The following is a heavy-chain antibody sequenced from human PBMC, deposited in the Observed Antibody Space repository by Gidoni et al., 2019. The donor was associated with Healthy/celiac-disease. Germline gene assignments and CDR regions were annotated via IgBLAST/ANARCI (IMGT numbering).Heavy chain of an antibody. CDR2: IYYSGST. D-gene: IGHD6-13*01. J-gene: IGHJ4*02. Sequence: QVQLQESGPGLVNPSETPSLTCTVSGGSISSYYWSWIRQPPGKGLEWIGYIYYSGSTNYNPSLKSRVTISVDTSKNQFSLKLSSVTAADTAVYYCARLRGQKAEAARGSFDYWGQGTLVTVSS. CDR3: ARLRGQKAEAARGSFDY. V-gene: IGHV4-59*01. CDR1: GGSISSYY.